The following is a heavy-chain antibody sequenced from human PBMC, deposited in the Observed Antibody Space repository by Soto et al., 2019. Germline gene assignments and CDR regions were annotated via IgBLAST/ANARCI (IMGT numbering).Heavy chain of an antibody. J-gene: IGHJ4*02. D-gene: IGHD3-10*01. V-gene: IGHV3-33*01. CDR3: TRDISSYYFDY. CDR2: IWHDGSNK. CDR1: GLIFSNYG. Sequence: QVQLVESGGGVVQPGRSLRLSCAASGLIFSNYGMHWVRQAPGKGLEWVAVIWHDGSNKYYADSVKGRFTISRDNSKNTLYRQMNSLRADDTAVYYCTRDISSYYFDYWGQGTLVTVSS.